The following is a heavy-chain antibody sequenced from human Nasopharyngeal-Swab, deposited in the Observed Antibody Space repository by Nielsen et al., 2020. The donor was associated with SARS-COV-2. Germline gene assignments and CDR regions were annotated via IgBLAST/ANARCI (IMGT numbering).Heavy chain of an antibody. V-gene: IGHV5-10-1*01. Sequence: ESLKIPCKGSGYSFTSYWNSWVRQMPGKGLEWMGRIDPSDSYTNYSPSFQGHVTISADKSISTAYLQWSSLKASDTAMYYCARVLRFLEWPPAYYMDVWGKGTTVTVSS. CDR1: GYSFTSYW. J-gene: IGHJ6*03. CDR3: ARVLRFLEWPPAYYMDV. CDR2: IDPSDSYT. D-gene: IGHD3-3*01.